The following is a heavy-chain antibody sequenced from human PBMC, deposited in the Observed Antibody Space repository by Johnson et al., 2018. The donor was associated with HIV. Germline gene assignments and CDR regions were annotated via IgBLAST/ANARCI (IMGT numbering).Heavy chain of an antibody. V-gene: IGHV3-30*02. D-gene: IGHD2-21*02. CDR1: GFTFSSYG. Sequence: VQLVESGGDWVQRGGSLRLSCAASGFTFSSYGMHWVRQAPGKGLEWVAFIRYDGSNKYSADSVKGRFTISRDNSKNTLYLQMNSLRAEDTAVYYCAKDRPLVVVTHDAFDIWGQGTMVTVSS. CDR3: AKDRPLVVVTHDAFDI. CDR2: IRYDGSNK. J-gene: IGHJ3*02.